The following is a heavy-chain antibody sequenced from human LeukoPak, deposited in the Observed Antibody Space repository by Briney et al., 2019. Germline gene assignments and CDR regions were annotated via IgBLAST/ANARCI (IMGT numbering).Heavy chain of an antibody. CDR2: IYYSGST. Sequence: SETLSLTCTVSGGSIRSYYWSWIRQPPGKGLEWIGYIYYSGSTNYNPSLKSRVTISADTSKNQFSLKLSSLTAADTAVYYCARGGGSTDYYDSSGYFWGQGTLVTVSS. D-gene: IGHD3-22*01. CDR3: ARGGGSTDYYDSSGYF. CDR1: GGSIRSYY. V-gene: IGHV4-59*01. J-gene: IGHJ4*02.